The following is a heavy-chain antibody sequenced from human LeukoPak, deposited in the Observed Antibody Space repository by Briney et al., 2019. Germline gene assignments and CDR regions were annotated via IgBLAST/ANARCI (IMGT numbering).Heavy chain of an antibody. CDR3: ARDYGEYYYDSSGYYGGFDY. CDR2: IKEDGSEK. J-gene: IGHJ4*02. V-gene: IGHV3-7*01. D-gene: IGHD3-22*01. Sequence: GGSLRLSCAASGFTFSTHWMSWVRQAPGKGLEWVANIKEDGSEKDYVDSVKGRFTVSRDNAKNSLYLQMNSLRAEDTAVYYCARDYGEYYYDSSGYYGGFDYWGQGTLVTVSS. CDR1: GFTFSTHW.